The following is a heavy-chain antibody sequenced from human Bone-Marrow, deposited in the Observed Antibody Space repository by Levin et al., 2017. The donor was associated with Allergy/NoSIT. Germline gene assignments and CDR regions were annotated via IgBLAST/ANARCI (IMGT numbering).Heavy chain of an antibody. V-gene: IGHV3-30*04. CDR1: GFTFSNYA. J-gene: IGHJ6*02. D-gene: IGHD2-2*01. CDR3: ARDVQSFSTGGYYGLDV. CDR2: ISYDGRYK. Sequence: PGGSLRLSCAASGFTFSNYAMHWIRQAPGKGLEWVSVISYDGRYKYYSDSVRGRFSISRDTSKNTEYLQMNSLRPEDTAVYFCARDVQSFSTGGYYGLDVWGQGTTVTVSS.